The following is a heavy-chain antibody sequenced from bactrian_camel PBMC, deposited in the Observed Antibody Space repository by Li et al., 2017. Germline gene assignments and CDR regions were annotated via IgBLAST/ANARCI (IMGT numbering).Heavy chain of an antibody. CDR3: AAETRLWGWELSRPVEYVF. D-gene: IGHD5*01. V-gene: IGHV3S1*01. Sequence: HVQLVESGGGSVQAGGSLRLSRVASSWTYSGNWMAWFRQAPGKEREGVAAILGGNARTYYIDSVKGRFTISRDSSKNTLYLQMNSLKPEDSAMYYCAAETRLWGWELSRPVEYVFRGQGTQVTVS. CDR1: SWTYSGNW. J-gene: IGHJ4*01. CDR2: ILGGNART.